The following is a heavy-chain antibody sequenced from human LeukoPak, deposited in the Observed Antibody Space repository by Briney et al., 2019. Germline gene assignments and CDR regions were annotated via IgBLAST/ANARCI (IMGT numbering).Heavy chain of an antibody. V-gene: IGHV3-30*03. CDR3: ATGGYCGGDCYSDY. CDR1: GFTFSSYS. CDR2: ISYDGSNK. D-gene: IGHD2-21*02. Sequence: GRSLRLSCAASGFTFSSYSMHWVRQAPGKGLEWVSSISYDGSNKYYADSVKGRFTISRDNSKNTLYLQMNSLRAEDTAVYYCATGGYCGGDCYSDYWGQGTLVTVSS. J-gene: IGHJ4*02.